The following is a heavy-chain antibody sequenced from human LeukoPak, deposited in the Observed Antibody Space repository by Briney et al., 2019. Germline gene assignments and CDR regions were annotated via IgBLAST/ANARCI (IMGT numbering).Heavy chain of an antibody. CDR3: ARYWGTITMIAGGFDP. V-gene: IGHV1-69*06. Sequence: ASVKVSCKASGGTFSSYAISWVRQAPGQGLEWMVGIIPIFGTANYAQKFQGRVTITADKSTSTAYMELSNLRSEDTAVYYCARYWGTITMIAGGFDPWGQGTLVTVSS. D-gene: IGHD3-22*01. CDR1: GGTFSSYA. J-gene: IGHJ5*02. CDR2: IIPIFGTA.